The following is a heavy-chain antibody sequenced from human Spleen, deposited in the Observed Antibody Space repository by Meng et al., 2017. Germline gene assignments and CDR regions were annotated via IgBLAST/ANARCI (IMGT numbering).Heavy chain of an antibody. V-gene: IGHV3-11*04. CDR1: GGSFSDYY. Sequence: LSLTCVVSGGSFSDYYWSWIRQPPGKGLEWVSYISSSGSTIYYADSVKGRFTISRDNAKNSLYLQMNSLRAEDTAVYYCARDLWQQLVRDYFDYWGQGTLVTVSS. J-gene: IGHJ4*02. D-gene: IGHD6-13*01. CDR3: ARDLWQQLVRDYFDY. CDR2: ISSSGSTI.